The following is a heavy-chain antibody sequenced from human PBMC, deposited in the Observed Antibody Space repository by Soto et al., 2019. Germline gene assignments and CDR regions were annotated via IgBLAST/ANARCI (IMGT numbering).Heavy chain of an antibody. J-gene: IGHJ4*02. V-gene: IGHV3-53*01. Sequence: GGSLRLSCAASGFTVSSNYMSWVRQAPGKGLEWVSVIYSGGSTYYADSVKGRFTISRDNSKNTLYLQMNSLRAEDKAVYYCAREGIAAAGDYWGQGTLVTVSS. CDR2: IYSGGST. D-gene: IGHD6-13*01. CDR3: AREGIAAAGDY. CDR1: GFTVSSNY.